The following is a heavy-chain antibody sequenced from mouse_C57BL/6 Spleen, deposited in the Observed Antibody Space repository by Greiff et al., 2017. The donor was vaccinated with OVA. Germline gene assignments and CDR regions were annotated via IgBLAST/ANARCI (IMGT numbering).Heavy chain of an antibody. CDR3: ARSTAYYFDY. CDR1: GYSFTGYY. V-gene: IGHV1-42*01. CDR2: INPSTGGT. Sequence: VQLKESGPELVKPGASVKISCKASGYSFTGYYMNWVKQSPEKSLEWIGEINPSTGGTTYNQKFKAKATLTVDKSSSTAYMQLKSLTSEDSAVYYCARSTAYYFDYWGQGTTLTVSS. D-gene: IGHD1-2*01. J-gene: IGHJ2*01.